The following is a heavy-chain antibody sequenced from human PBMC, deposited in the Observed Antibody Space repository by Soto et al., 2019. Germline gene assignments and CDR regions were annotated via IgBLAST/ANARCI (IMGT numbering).Heavy chain of an antibody. Sequence: LRLSCAASGFTFSNAWINWVRQAPGKGLEWVGRIKSKTDGGTTDFAAPVKGRFAISRDDSKDMVYLQMNSLKTEDTGIYYCTTFSYSTMIVVRFYYWGHGTLVTVSS. CDR2: IKSKTDGGTT. J-gene: IGHJ4*01. CDR3: TTFSYSTMIVVRFYY. V-gene: IGHV3-15*07. D-gene: IGHD3-22*01. CDR1: GFTFSNAW.